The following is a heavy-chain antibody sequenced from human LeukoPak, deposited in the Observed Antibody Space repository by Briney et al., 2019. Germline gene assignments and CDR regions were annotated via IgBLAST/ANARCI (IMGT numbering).Heavy chain of an antibody. CDR1: GFTFSSYW. CDR2: IDSDGSDT. J-gene: IGHJ4*02. D-gene: IGHD6-13*01. CDR3: ARVGLLEGAAAAFDY. Sequence: GGSLRLSCAASGFTFSSYWMHWVRQAPGKGLVWVSRIDSDGSDTTYADPVKGRFSISRDNAKNTLYLQMNSLRAEDTAVYYCARVGLLEGAAAAFDYGGQGILVTVPS. V-gene: IGHV3-74*01.